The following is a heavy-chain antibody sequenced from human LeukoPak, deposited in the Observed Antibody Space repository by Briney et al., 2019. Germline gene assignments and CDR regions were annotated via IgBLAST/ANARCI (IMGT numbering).Heavy chain of an antibody. CDR2: IYTSGST. V-gene: IGHV4-4*07. Sequence: SETLSLTCAVYGGSFSGYYWSWIRQPAGKGLEWIGRIYTSGSTNYNPSLKSRVTMSVDTSKNQFSLKLSSVTAADTAVYYCAREEREAQLVRGFDYWGQGTLVTVSS. J-gene: IGHJ4*02. CDR3: AREEREAQLVRGFDY. D-gene: IGHD6-13*01. CDR1: GGSFSGYY.